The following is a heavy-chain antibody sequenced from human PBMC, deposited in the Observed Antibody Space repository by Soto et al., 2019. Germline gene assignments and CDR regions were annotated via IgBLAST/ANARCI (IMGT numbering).Heavy chain of an antibody. V-gene: IGHV3-30*18. D-gene: IGHD3-10*01. CDR2: ISYDGSNQ. CDR3: AKDYGSRSYLFDD. Sequence: GGSLRLSCAASGFTFNSYGMHWVRQAPGKVLEWVALISYDGSNQYYADSMKGRFTISRDNSKNTLYLQMNSLRVEDTAVYYCAKDYGSRSYLFDDWGQGTLVTVSS. J-gene: IGHJ4*02. CDR1: GFTFNSYG.